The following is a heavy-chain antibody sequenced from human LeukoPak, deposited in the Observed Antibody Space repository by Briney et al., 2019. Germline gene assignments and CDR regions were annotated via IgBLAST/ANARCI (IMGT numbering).Heavy chain of an antibody. J-gene: IGHJ3*01. V-gene: IGHV3-48*02. CDR3: AREDDSWGPNNLDL. Sequence: GGSPRLSCAASAFTFCDHSMSWVRQAPGKGLEWISYIDTRSSVIYYGDSVRGRFTISRDNAKNSLYLEMNSLKDEDTAMYYCAREDDSWGPNNLDLWGQGTMVTVSS. D-gene: IGHD7-27*01. CDR2: IDTRSSVI. CDR1: AFTFCDHS.